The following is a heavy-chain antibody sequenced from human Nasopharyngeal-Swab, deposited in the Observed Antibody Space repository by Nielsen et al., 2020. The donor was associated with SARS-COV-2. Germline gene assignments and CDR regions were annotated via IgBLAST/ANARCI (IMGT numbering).Heavy chain of an antibody. J-gene: IGHJ4*02. CDR3: ARGHRGRYFDWLFFDY. D-gene: IGHD3-9*01. V-gene: IGHV3-30-3*01. CDR2: ISYDGSNK. CDR1: GFTFSSYA. Sequence: GESLRISCAASGFTFSSYAMHWVRQAPGKGLEWVAVISYDGSNKYYADSVKGRFTNSRDNSKNTLYLQMNSLRAEDTAVYYCARGHRGRYFDWLFFDYWGQGTLVTVSS.